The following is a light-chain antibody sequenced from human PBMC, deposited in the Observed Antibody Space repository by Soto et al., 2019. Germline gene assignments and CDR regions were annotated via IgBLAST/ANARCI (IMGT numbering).Light chain of an antibody. CDR3: QQYNNWPPGT. J-gene: IGKJ1*01. Sequence: EIVLTQSPATLSVSPGARATLSCRASQSVSSKLAWYQQKPGQAPRLLIYDASTRATGIPARFSGSGSGTEFTLTISSLQSEDFAVYYCQQYNNWPPGTFGQGTKVDIK. V-gene: IGKV3-15*01. CDR1: QSVSSK. CDR2: DAS.